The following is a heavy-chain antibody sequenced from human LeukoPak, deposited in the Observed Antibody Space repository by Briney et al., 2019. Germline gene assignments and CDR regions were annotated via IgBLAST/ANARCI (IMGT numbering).Heavy chain of an antibody. D-gene: IGHD3-22*01. V-gene: IGHV3-23*01. CDR3: ARNSYYDNSGEGAFDI. Sequence: PGGSLRLSCVASGFTFSSYAMSWVRQAPGKGLEWVSAISGSGDSTFYADSVKGRFTISRDNSKNTLYLQMNSLRAEDTAVYYCARNSYYDNSGEGAFDIWGQGTMVTVSS. CDR2: ISGSGDST. J-gene: IGHJ3*02. CDR1: GFTFSSYA.